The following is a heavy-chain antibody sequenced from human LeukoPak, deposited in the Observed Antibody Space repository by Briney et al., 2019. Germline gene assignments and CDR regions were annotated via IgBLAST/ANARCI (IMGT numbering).Heavy chain of an antibody. D-gene: IGHD4-17*01. CDR1: DGSISSYY. J-gene: IGHJ6*02. V-gene: IGHV4-59*12. CDR2: IYYSGST. Sequence: PSETLSLTCTVSDGSISSYYWSWIRQPPGKGLEWIGYIYYSGSTYYNPSLKSRVTISVDTSKNQFSLKLSSVTAADTAVYYCARGPKTTETTFKTFYYNAMDVWGQGTTVTVSS. CDR3: ARGPKTTETTFKTFYYNAMDV.